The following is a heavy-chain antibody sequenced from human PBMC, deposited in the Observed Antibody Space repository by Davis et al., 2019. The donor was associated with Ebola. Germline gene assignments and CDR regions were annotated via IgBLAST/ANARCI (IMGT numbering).Heavy chain of an antibody. V-gene: IGHV3-23*01. J-gene: IGHJ4*02. CDR2: ISGSGGST. CDR3: AKDISLYYDFWSGQPPDY. D-gene: IGHD3-3*01. CDR1: GFTFSSYA. Sequence: GESLKISCAASGFTFSSYAMSWVRQAPGKGLEWVSAISGSGGSTYYADSVKGRFTISRDNSKNTLYLQMNSLRAEDTAVYYCAKDISLYYDFWSGQPPDYWGQGTLVTVSS.